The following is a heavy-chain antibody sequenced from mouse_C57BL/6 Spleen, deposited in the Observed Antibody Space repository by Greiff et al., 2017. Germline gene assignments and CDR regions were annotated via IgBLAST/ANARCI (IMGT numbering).Heavy chain of an antibody. Sequence: QVQLQQPGAELVRPGSSVKLSCKASGYTFTSYWMDWVKQRPGQGLEWIGNIYPSDSETHYNQKFKDKATLTVDKSSSTAYMQLSSLTSEDSAVYSCARRVTTGRYFDVWGTGTTVTVSS. J-gene: IGHJ1*03. CDR2: IYPSDSET. CDR1: GYTFTSYW. D-gene: IGHD1-1*01. CDR3: ARRVTTGRYFDV. V-gene: IGHV1-61*01.